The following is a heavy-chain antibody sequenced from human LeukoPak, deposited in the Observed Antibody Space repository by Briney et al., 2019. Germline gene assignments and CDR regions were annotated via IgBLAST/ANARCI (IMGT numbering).Heavy chain of an antibody. CDR3: ARLLIKNGRPNYYHYMDV. V-gene: IGHV5-51*01. J-gene: IGHJ6*04. CDR1: GNSLINYW. D-gene: IGHD3-10*01. Sequence: GESLRISCRLSGNSLINYWIAWVRQRPGKGLEWMGMIYSGDSQTRHSPSFEGQVTFSADKSIRTAFVQWTSLKASDTAIYYCARLLIKNGRPNYYHYMDVWGKGTTVTVSS. CDR2: IYSGDSQT.